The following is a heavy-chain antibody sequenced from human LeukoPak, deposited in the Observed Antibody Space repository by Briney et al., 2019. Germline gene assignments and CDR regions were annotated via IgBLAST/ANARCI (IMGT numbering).Heavy chain of an antibody. CDR1: GFTFSSYW. V-gene: IGHV3-74*01. D-gene: IGHD2-15*01. Sequence: GSLRLSCAASGFTFSSYWMHWVRQAPGKGLVWVSRINNDGRSTTYADSVKGRFTISRDNSKNTLYLQMNSLRAEDTAVYYCAKGRYLCSGGSCYYFDYWGQGTLVTVS. J-gene: IGHJ4*02. CDR2: INNDGRST. CDR3: AKGRYLCSGGSCYYFDY.